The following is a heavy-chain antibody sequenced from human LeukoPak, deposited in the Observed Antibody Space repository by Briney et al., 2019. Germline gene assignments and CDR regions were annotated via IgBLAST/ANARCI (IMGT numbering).Heavy chain of an antibody. V-gene: IGHV1-69*05. CDR1: GGTFSSYA. D-gene: IGHD3-9*01. Sequence: SVKVSCKASGGTFSSYAISWVRQAPGQGLEWMGRIIPIFGTANYAQKFQGRVTITTDESTSTAYMELSSLRSEGTAVYYCARDSGFVTGYYIPDYWGQGTLVTVSS. CDR3: ARDSGFVTGYYIPDY. J-gene: IGHJ4*02. CDR2: IIPIFGTA.